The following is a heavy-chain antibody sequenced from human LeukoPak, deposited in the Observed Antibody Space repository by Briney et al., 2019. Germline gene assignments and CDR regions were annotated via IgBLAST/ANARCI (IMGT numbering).Heavy chain of an antibody. Sequence: ASVKVSCKASGYTFTSYYMHWVRQAPGHGLEWMGIINPSGGSTSYAQKFQGRVTMTRDTSTSTVYMDLSSLRSEDTAVYYCARDFVVGATPLAFDYWGQGTLVTVSS. D-gene: IGHD1-26*01. CDR1: GYTFTSYY. CDR2: INPSGGST. V-gene: IGHV1-46*01. J-gene: IGHJ4*02. CDR3: ARDFVVGATPLAFDY.